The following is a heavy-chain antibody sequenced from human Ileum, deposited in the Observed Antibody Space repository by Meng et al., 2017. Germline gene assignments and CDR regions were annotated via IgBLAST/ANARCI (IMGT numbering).Heavy chain of an antibody. Sequence: QGLRRGSGPGLVRPSETLSLTCNVSGGSVSSASYYWSWIRQPPGKGLEWIGLIHYSGSRNYNPSLKSRVTMSVDTSKNQVSLRLTSVTAADTAVYYCARFYGSGTFEVHDYWGQGTLVTVSS. CDR2: IHYSGSR. CDR1: GGSVSSASYY. D-gene: IGHD3-10*01. J-gene: IGHJ4*02. CDR3: ARFYGSGTFEVHDY. V-gene: IGHV4-61*01.